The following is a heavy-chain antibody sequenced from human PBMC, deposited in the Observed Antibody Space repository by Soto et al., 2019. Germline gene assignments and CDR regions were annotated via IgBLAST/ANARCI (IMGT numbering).Heavy chain of an antibody. CDR1: GFTVSSNY. CDR2: IYSGGFT. D-gene: IGHD7-27*01. V-gene: IGHV3-53*02. CDR3: ARESGDREAYHYHYGMDV. J-gene: IGHJ6*02. Sequence: EVQLVETGGGLIQPGGSLRLSCAASGFTVSSNYMSWVRQAPGKGLEWVSIIYSGGFTSYADSVKGRFIISRDKSKNTLYLQMNSLRADDTAVYYCARESGDREAYHYHYGMDVWGQGTTVTVSS.